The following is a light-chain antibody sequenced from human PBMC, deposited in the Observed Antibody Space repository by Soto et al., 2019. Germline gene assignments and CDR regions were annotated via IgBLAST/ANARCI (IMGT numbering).Light chain of an antibody. Sequence: EIVITQSPSTLSVSPGERVTLSCRASQNILSNLAWYQQKPGQAPRLLIYGASTRATGIPARFSGSGSGTEFTLTISSLQSEDFAVYYCQQYNNWPWTFGQGTKVDIK. J-gene: IGKJ1*01. CDR2: GAS. V-gene: IGKV3-15*01. CDR3: QQYNNWPWT. CDR1: QNILSN.